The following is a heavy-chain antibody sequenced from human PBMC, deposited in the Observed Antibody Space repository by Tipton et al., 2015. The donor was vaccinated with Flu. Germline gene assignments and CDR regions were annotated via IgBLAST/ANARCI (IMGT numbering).Heavy chain of an antibody. Sequence: LRLSCAVSGYSISSGYYWGWIRQPPGKGLEWIGSIYHSGSTYYNPSLKSRVTISVDTSKNQFSLKLSSVTAADTAVYYCARDASETYYDFWSGYHYPDTWFDPWGQRTLVTVSS. CDR1: GYSISSGYY. CDR2: IYHSGST. V-gene: IGHV4-38-2*02. D-gene: IGHD3-3*01. J-gene: IGHJ5*02. CDR3: ARDASETYYDFWSGYHYPDTWFDP.